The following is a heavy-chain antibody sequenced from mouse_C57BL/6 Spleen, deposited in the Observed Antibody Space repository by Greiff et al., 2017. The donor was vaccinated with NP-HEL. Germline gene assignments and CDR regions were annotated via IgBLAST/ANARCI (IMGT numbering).Heavy chain of an antibody. CDR1: GYAFSSSW. D-gene: IGHD1-1*01. Sequence: VQLQQSGPELVKPGASVKISCKASGYAFSSSWMNWVKQRPGKGLEWIGRIYPGDGDTNYNGKFKGKATLTADKSSSTAYMQLSSLTSEDSAVYFCARTTVADFDYWGQGTTLTVSS. J-gene: IGHJ2*01. CDR3: ARTTVADFDY. CDR2: IYPGDGDT. V-gene: IGHV1-82*01.